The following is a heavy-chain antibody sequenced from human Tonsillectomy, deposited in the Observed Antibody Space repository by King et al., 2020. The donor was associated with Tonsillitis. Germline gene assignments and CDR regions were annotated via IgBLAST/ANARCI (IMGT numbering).Heavy chain of an antibody. CDR3: ARDIVVVPAAMDYYGMDV. D-gene: IGHD2-2*01. Sequence: QLVQSGAEVKKPGASVKVSCKASGYTFTSYGISWVRQAPGQGLEWMGWISAYNGNPNYATKLQGRVTMTTDTSTSTAYMELRGLRSDDTAVYYCARDIVVVPAAMDYYGMDVWGQGTTVTVSS. V-gene: IGHV1-18*01. CDR1: GYTFTSYG. CDR2: ISAYNGNP. J-gene: IGHJ6*02.